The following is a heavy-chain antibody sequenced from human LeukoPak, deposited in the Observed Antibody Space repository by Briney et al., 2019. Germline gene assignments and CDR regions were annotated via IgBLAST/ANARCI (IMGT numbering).Heavy chain of an antibody. J-gene: IGHJ6*03. D-gene: IGHD3-22*01. CDR1: GGSISSGSYY. Sequence: SQTLSLTCTVSGGSISSGSYYWSWIRQPAGKGLEWIGRLYTSGSTNYNPSLKSRVTISVDTSKNQFSLKLSSVTAADTAVYYCARHWNYYDSSGYPSYYYYYYYMDVWGKGTTVTVSS. V-gene: IGHV4-61*02. CDR3: ARHWNYYDSSGYPSYYYYYYYMDV. CDR2: LYTSGST.